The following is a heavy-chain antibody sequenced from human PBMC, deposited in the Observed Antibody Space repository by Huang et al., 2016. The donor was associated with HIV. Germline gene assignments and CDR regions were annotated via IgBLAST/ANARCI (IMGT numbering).Heavy chain of an antibody. CDR3: ARDPKYHRIGYYRQRRGIDI. V-gene: IGHV1-18*01. CDR2: IRASSGDT. D-gene: IGHD3-22*01. CDR1: GSTFTSYG. Sequence: QIQLMQSGPELKQPGASVKVSCKASGSTFTSYGITWVRQAPGQGPEWMGWIRASSGDTEYAQKFQGRVTLTTDTSTNIAYMELRSLRSDDTAKYYCARDPKYHRIGYYRQRRGIDIWGQGTMVIVSS. J-gene: IGHJ3*02.